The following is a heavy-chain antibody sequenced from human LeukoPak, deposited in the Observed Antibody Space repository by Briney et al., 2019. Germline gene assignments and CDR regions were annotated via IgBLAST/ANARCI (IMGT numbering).Heavy chain of an antibody. V-gene: IGHV1-8*01. CDR2: MNPNSGNT. J-gene: IGHJ6*03. Sequence: GPSVSLFCKASGYTFTSYDINWVPQASGQGLEWMGWMNPNSGNTVYAQKFQGRVTMTRNTSISTAYMELSSLRSEDTAVYYCAREFGVEMATIGWYYYYYMDVWGKGTTVTISS. CDR1: GYTFTSYD. D-gene: IGHD5-24*01. CDR3: AREFGVEMATIGWYYYYYMDV.